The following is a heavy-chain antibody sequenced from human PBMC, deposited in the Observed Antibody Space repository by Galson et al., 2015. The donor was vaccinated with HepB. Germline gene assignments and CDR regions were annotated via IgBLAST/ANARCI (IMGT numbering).Heavy chain of an antibody. CDR1: GFTFSSYA. CDR3: AREPDYSSGWSRSPNFDY. D-gene: IGHD6-19*01. V-gene: IGHV3-30*04. CDR2: ISYDGSNK. J-gene: IGHJ4*02. Sequence: SLRLSCAASGFTFSSYAMHWVRQAPGKGLEWVAVISYDGSNKYYADSVKGRFTISRDNSKNTLYLQMNSLRAEDTAVYYCAREPDYSSGWSRSPNFDYWGQGTLVTVSS.